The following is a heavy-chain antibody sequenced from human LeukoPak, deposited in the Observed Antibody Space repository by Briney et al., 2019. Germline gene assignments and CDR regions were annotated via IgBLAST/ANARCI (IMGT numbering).Heavy chain of an antibody. CDR3: ARTRVFDY. J-gene: IGHJ4*02. D-gene: IGHD6-13*01. CDR1: GFTFSSYW. CDR2: ISSSGSTI. Sequence: GGSLRLSCAASGFTFSSYWMHWVRQAPGKGLEWVSFISSSGSTIYYADSVKGRFTISRDNAKNSLYLQMSNLRAEDTAVYYCARTRVFDYWGQGTLVTVSS. V-gene: IGHV3-48*04.